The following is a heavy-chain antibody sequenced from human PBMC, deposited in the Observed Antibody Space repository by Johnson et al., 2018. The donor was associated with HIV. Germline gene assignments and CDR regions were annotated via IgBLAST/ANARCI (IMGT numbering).Heavy chain of an antibody. CDR3: ARDSTPWGADYVGYAFDI. V-gene: IGHV3-11*04. Sequence: QVQLVESGGGLVKPGGSLRLSCAASGFSFSDYYMSWIRQAPGKGLAWVSSISSSGSTTYYADFVKGRFTISRDNAKKSLYLQRNSLRAEDTALYYCARDSTPWGADYVGYAFDIWGRGTMVTVSS. J-gene: IGHJ3*02. CDR1: GFSFSDYY. CDR2: ISSSGSTT. D-gene: IGHD4-17*01.